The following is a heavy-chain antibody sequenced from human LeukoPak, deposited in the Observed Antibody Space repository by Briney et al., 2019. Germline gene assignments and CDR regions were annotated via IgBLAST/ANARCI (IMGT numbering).Heavy chain of an antibody. CDR3: ARGIFKGTNWFDP. CDR2: IYYSGST. Sequence: SQTLSLTCTVSGGSISSGGYYWSWIRQHPGKGLEWIGYIYYSGSTYYNPSLKSRVTISVDTSNNQFSLKLSSVTAADTAVYYCARGIFKGTNWFDPWGQGTLVTVSS. V-gene: IGHV4-31*03. J-gene: IGHJ5*02. CDR1: GGSISSGGYY. D-gene: IGHD1-14*01.